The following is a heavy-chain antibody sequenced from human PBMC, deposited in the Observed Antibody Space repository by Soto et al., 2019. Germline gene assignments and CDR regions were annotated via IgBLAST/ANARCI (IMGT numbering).Heavy chain of an antibody. V-gene: IGHV1-69*05. CDR2: IIPMCGTA. CDR3: ARDRHSHSYDFDY. D-gene: IGHD4-4*01. Sequence: SVKVSCKVSGGRFSDYAVSWVRQAPGQGLEWMGGIIPMCGTANYAQKFQGRVTMTRDTSTSTAYMELSSLRSEDTAVYYCARDRHSHSYDFDYWGQGTLVTVYS. CDR1: GGRFSDYA. J-gene: IGHJ4*02.